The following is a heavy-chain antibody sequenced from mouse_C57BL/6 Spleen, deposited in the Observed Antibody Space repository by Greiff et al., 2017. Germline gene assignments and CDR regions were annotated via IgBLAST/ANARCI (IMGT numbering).Heavy chain of an antibody. CDR3: ARGTAQAAFDY. J-gene: IGHJ2*01. Sequence: EVQLQQSGPVLVKPGASVKMSCKASGYTFTDYYMNWVKQSHGKSLKWIGVINPYNGGTSYNQKFKGKATLTVDKSSSTAYMELNSLTSEDSAVYYCARGTAQAAFDYWGQGTTLTVSS. CDR2: INPYNGGT. V-gene: IGHV1-19*01. D-gene: IGHD3-2*02. CDR1: GYTFTDYY.